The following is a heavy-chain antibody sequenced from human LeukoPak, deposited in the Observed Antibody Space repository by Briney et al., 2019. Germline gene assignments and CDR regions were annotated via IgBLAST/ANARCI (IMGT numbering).Heavy chain of an antibody. D-gene: IGHD3-22*01. CDR1: GDSVSSNSAA. V-gene: IGHV6-1*01. J-gene: IGHJ4*02. CDR2: TYYRSKWYN. CDR3: ARDHPFVIPYYDSSGYYFDY. Sequence: SQTLSLTRAISGDSVSSNSAAWNWIRQSPSRGLEWLGRTYYRSKWYNDYAVSVKSRITINPDTSKNQFSLQLNSVTPEDTAVYYCARDHPFVIPYYDSSGYYFDYWGQGTLVTVSS.